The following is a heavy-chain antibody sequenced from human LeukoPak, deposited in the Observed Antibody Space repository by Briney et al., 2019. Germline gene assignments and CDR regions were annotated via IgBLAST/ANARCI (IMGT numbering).Heavy chain of an antibody. Sequence: PGGSLRLSCAASGFTFSHYWMSWVRQAPGKRLEWVANIKQDGSEKYYVDSVKGRFTISRDNAKNTVYLQINSLRDEDTAVYYCARICSSTDCLIPDWGQGTLVTVSS. CDR2: IKQDGSEK. V-gene: IGHV3-7*01. J-gene: IGHJ4*02. CDR1: GFTFSHYW. CDR3: ARICSSTDCLIPD. D-gene: IGHD2-2*01.